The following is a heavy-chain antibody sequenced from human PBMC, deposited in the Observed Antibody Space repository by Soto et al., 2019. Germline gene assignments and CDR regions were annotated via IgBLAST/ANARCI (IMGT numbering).Heavy chain of an antibody. CDR2: IRSKVYGGTT. CDR3: SRVFGDGYNYGAFDI. D-gene: IGHD5-12*01. V-gene: IGHV3-49*04. J-gene: IGHJ3*02. Sequence: GGSLRLSCRASGFTFGDYAMSWVRQAPGKGLEWVGFIRSKVYGGTTEYAASVRGRFTMSRDHSKNIAYLQISSLKTDDTAVYYCSRVFGDGYNYGAFDIWGQGTMVTVSS. CDR1: GFTFGDYA.